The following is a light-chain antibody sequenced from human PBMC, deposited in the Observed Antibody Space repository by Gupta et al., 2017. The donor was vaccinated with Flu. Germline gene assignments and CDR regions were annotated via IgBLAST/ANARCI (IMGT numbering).Light chain of an antibody. CDR3: VVWDSGVSAYV. CDR2: KNN. V-gene: IGLV1-51*01. J-gene: IGLJ1*01. Sequence: SSSNIGNYYFSSYQQLPGTAPKLLIFKNNKQPSAIPDRFSGSKTGTSATLGITGLQTADEADYYYVVWDSGVSAYVFGIGTEVTVL. CDR1: SSNIGNYY.